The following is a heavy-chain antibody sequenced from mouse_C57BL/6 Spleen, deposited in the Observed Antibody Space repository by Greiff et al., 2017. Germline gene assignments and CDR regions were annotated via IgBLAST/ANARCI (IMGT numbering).Heavy chain of an antibody. J-gene: IGHJ2*01. CDR2: IYTGNGYT. V-gene: IGHV1-58*01. Sequence: EVQLQQSGAELVRPGSSVKMSCKTSGYTFTSYGMHWVKQRPGQGLEWSGYIYTGNGYTEYNEKFKGKATLTTDTSSSTAYMQLSSLTSEDAAIYGGARRSDYDGDYFDYWGQGTTLTVSS. CDR1: GYTFTSYG. D-gene: IGHD2-4*01. CDR3: ARRSDYDGDYFDY.